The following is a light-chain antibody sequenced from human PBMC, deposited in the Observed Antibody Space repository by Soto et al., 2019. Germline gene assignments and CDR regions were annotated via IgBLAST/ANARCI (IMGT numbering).Light chain of an antibody. CDR2: DVS. CDR1: SSDIGGYNY. J-gene: IGLJ2*01. Sequence: QSALTQPASVSGSPGQSITIPCTGTSSDIGGYNYVFWYLQHPGKAPQLMIYDVSNRPSGVSNRFSGAKSGNTASLPISGRQAEDEADYYCTSYTGSGTRDVFGGGTKVTVL. V-gene: IGLV2-14*01. CDR3: TSYTGSGTRDV.